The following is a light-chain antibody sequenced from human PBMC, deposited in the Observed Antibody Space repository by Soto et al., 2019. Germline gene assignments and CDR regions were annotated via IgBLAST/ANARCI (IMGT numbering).Light chain of an antibody. CDR1: QSVSSSY. CDR2: GAS. V-gene: IGKV3-20*01. Sequence: EIVLTQSPGTLSLSPGERATLSCRASQSVSSSYLSWYQQKPGQAPRLLLYGASSRATGSPDRFSGSGSGTDFTLTISRLEPEDFAVYYCEQYGSSPGWTFGQGTKVEIK. CDR3: EQYGSSPGWT. J-gene: IGKJ1*01.